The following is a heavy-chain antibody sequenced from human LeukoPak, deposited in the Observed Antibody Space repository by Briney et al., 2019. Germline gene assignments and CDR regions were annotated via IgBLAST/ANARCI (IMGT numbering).Heavy chain of an antibody. V-gene: IGHV3-74*01. CDR1: GFTFSSYW. CDR2: INTDGSST. D-gene: IGHD4-11*01. J-gene: IGHJ4*02. CDR3: AREAVTDRYYFDY. Sequence: GGSLRLSCAASGFTFSSYWMHWVRQAPGKGLVWVSRINTDGSSTSYADSVKGRFTISRDNAKNTLYLQMNSLRAEDTAVYYCAREAVTDRYYFDYWGQGTLVTVSS.